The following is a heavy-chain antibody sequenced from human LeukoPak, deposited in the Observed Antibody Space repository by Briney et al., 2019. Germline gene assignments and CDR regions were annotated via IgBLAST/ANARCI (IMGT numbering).Heavy chain of an antibody. Sequence: PGGSLRLSCAASGFTFSSYGMHWVRQAPGKGLEWVAVISYDGSNKYYADSVKGRFTISRDNSKNTLYLQMNSLRAEDTAVYYCARVGYVDTAMVFDYWGQGTLVTVSS. D-gene: IGHD5-18*01. CDR2: ISYDGSNK. CDR3: ARVGYVDTAMVFDY. J-gene: IGHJ4*02. V-gene: IGHV3-30*19. CDR1: GFTFSSYG.